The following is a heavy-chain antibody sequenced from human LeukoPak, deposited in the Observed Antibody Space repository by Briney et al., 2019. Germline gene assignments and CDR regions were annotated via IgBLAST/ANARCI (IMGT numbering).Heavy chain of an antibody. V-gene: IGHV4-59*01. CDR3: AAGQLERRAYNWFDP. Sequence: ASETLSLTCTVSGGSISSYYWSWIRQPPGRGLEWIGYIYYSGSTNYNPSLKSRVTISVDTSKNQFSLKLSSVTAADTAVYYCAAGQLERRAYNWFDPWGQGTLVTVSS. CDR2: IYYSGST. D-gene: IGHD1-1*01. CDR1: GGSISSYY. J-gene: IGHJ5*02.